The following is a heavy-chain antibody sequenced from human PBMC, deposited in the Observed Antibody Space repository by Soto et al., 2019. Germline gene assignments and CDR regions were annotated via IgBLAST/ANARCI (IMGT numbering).Heavy chain of an antibody. Sequence: SETLSLTCAVYGGSFSGYYWGWIRQPPGKGLEWIGEINHSGSTNYNPSLKSRVTISVDTSKNQFSLKLSSVTAADTAVYYCAVRAFSSGWYSFFDYWGQGTLVTVSS. CDR1: GGSFSGYY. CDR3: AVRAFSSGWYSFFDY. J-gene: IGHJ4*02. CDR2: INHSGST. D-gene: IGHD6-19*01. V-gene: IGHV4-34*01.